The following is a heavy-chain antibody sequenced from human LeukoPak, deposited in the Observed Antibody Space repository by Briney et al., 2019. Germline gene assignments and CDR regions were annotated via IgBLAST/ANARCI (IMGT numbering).Heavy chain of an antibody. CDR1: GFTFSSYG. CDR3: ARDQYDFWSGYYPYYYYGMDV. V-gene: IGHV3-33*01. CDR2: IWYDGSNK. Sequence: GGSLRLSCAASGFTFSSYGMHWVRQAPGKGLEWVAVIWYDGSNKYYADSVKGRFTISRDNSKNTLYLQMNSLRAEDTAVYYCARDQYDFWSGYYPYYYYGMDVWGQGTTVTVSS. D-gene: IGHD3-3*01. J-gene: IGHJ6*02.